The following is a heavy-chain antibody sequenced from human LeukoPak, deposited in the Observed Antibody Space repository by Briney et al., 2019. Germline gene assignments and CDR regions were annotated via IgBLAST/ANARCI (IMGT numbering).Heavy chain of an antibody. CDR3: AKATSGWYSDY. J-gene: IGHJ4*02. V-gene: IGHV3-23*01. D-gene: IGHD6-19*01. CDR2: ISGSGDST. CDR1: GFTFSSYA. Sequence: GGSLRLSCAASGFTFSSYAMSWVHQAPGKGLEWVSAISGSGDSTYYADSVKGRFTISRDNSKNTLYLQMNSLRAEDTAVYYCAKATSGWYSDYWGQGTLVTVSS.